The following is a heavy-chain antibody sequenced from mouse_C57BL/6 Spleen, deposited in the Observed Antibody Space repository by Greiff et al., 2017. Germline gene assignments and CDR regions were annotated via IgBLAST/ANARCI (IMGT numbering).Heavy chain of an antibody. CDR2: ISYDGSN. J-gene: IGHJ2*01. Sequence: EVKLMESGPGLVKPSQSLSLTCSVTGYSITSGYYWNWIRQFPGNKLEWMGYISYDGSNNYNPSLKNRISITRDTSKNQFFLKLNSVTTEDTATYYCARGGVTTVFDYWGQGTTLTVSS. CDR3: ARGGVTTVFDY. CDR1: GYSITSGYY. V-gene: IGHV3-6*01. D-gene: IGHD1-1*01.